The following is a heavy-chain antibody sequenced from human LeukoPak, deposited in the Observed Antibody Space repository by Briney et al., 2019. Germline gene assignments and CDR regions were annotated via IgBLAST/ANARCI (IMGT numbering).Heavy chain of an antibody. CDR3: AKGPDILTGYYSNPLDY. CDR2: ISGSGGST. CDR1: GFTFSSYA. V-gene: IGHV3-23*01. D-gene: IGHD3-9*01. J-gene: IGHJ4*02. Sequence: GGSLRLSCAAFGFTFSSYAMSWVRQAPGKGLEWVSAISGSGGSTYYADSVKGRFTISRDNSKNTLYLQMNSLRAEDTAVYYCAKGPDILTGYYSNPLDYWGQGTLVTVSS.